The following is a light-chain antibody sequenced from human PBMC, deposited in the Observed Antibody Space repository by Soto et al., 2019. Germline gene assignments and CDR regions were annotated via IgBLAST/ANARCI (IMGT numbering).Light chain of an antibody. V-gene: IGKV3-11*01. J-gene: IGKJ1*01. CDR2: DES. CDR3: QHRSNWPT. CDR1: QSISSY. Sequence: ICLPKSPGTLSLSPGERAPLSCRASQSISSYLAWYQQKPGQAPRLLLYDESNRATGIPARFSGSGSGTDFTLTSSSLKPEDFAVYYCQHRSNWPTFGQGTKV.